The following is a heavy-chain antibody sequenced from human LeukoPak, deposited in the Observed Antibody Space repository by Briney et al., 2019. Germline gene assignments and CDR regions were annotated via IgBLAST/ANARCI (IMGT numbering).Heavy chain of an antibody. V-gene: IGHV3-30-3*01. CDR3: ARGANDHDAFDI. CDR2: ISYDGSNK. J-gene: IGHJ3*02. CDR1: GFTFSFYA. D-gene: IGHD3-16*01. Sequence: PGGSLRLSCAASGFTFSFYAMQWVRQAPGKGLEWVAVISYDGSNKYYADSVKGRFTISRENSKNTLYLQMNSLRAEDTAVYYCARGANDHDAFDIWGRGTMVTVSS.